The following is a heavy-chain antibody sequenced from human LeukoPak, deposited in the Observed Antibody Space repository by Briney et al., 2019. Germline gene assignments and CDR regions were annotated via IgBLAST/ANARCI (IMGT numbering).Heavy chain of an antibody. V-gene: IGHV3-23*01. CDR1: GFTFSSYA. J-gene: IGHJ4*02. D-gene: IGHD1-26*01. CDR2: ISGSGGST. CDR3: AKARQEGWELPDYFDY. Sequence: PGGSLRLSCAASGFTFSSYAMSWVRQAPGKGLEWVSAISGSGGSTYYADSVKGRFTISRDNSKNTLYLQMNSLRAEDTAVYYCAKARQEGWELPDYFDYWGQGTLVTVSS.